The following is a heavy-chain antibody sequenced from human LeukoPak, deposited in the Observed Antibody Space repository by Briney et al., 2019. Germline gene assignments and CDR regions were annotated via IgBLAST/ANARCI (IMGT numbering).Heavy chain of an antibody. D-gene: IGHD6-19*01. CDR1: GGTFSSYA. CDR2: IIPIFGTA. V-gene: IGHV1-69*13. Sequence: SVKVSCKASGGTFSSYAISWVRQAPGQGLEWMGGIIPIFGTANYAQKCQGRVTITADESTSTAYMELSSLRSEDTAVYYCARDTYLMPGIAVAGTGAAFDIWGQGTMVTVSS. CDR3: ARDTYLMPGIAVAGTGAAFDI. J-gene: IGHJ3*02.